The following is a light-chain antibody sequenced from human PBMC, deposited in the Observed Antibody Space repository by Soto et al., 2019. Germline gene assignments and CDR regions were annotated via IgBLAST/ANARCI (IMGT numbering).Light chain of an antibody. CDR3: SSYAGSHGV. CDR1: SSDVGGYNS. V-gene: IGLV2-8*01. CDR2: EVS. J-gene: IGLJ1*01. Sequence: QSALTQPPSASGSPGQSVTISCTGTSSDVGGYNSVSWYQQHPGKAPKLIIFEVSKRPSGVPDRFSGSKSGNTASLTVSGLQAEDEADYYCSSYAGSHGVFGTGTQLTVL.